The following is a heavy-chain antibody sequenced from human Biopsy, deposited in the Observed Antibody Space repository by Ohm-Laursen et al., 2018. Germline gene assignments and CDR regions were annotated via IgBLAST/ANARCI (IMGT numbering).Heavy chain of an antibody. Sequence: SSVKVSCKASGYTFTAYYIHWVRQAPGQGLEWVGIINPGGNSTAYTQNFQDRVTMTWDTSTTTVYMELSSLRSEDTAVYYCVLASFDYWGQGTLVTVPS. J-gene: IGHJ4*02. CDR1: GYTFTAYY. CDR3: VLASFDY. CDR2: INPGGNST. V-gene: IGHV1-46*01.